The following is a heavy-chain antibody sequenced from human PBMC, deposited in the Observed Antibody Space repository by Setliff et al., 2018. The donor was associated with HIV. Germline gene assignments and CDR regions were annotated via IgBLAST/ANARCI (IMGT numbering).Heavy chain of an antibody. CDR2: MNPNNGNT. J-gene: IGHJ4*02. Sequence: WASVKVSCKASGYTFVSYDINWVRQATGQGLEWMGWMNPNNGNTGYSQKFQGRVTMTRNTSISTAYMELSSLRSEDTAVYYCARFLDHDYGDYRTYYFDFWGQGTLVTVSS. D-gene: IGHD4-17*01. V-gene: IGHV1-8*02. CDR3: ARFLDHDYGDYRTYYFDF. CDR1: GYTFVSYD.